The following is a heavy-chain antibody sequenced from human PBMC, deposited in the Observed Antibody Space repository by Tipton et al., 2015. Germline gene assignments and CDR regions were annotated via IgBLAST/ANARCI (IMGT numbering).Heavy chain of an antibody. D-gene: IGHD6-19*01. Sequence: TLSLTCTVSGGSISNYYWNWIQQPAGKGLEWIGYISYSGSPNYNPSLRNRVSISVDASKNNFSMQLRSITAADTAVYYCARGHYVSGWYSHYFDLWGRGSLVTVSS. CDR2: ISYSGSP. CDR3: ARGHYVSGWYSHYFDL. V-gene: IGHV4-59*12. CDR1: GGSISNYY. J-gene: IGHJ2*01.